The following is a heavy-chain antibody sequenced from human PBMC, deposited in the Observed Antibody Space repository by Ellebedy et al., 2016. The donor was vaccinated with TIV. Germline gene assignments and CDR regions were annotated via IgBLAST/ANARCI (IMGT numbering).Heavy chain of an antibody. Sequence: PGGSLRLSCAASGFTFSTYAMGWVRQAPGKGLEWVSSISNSGGTTYYTDSVGGRFTISRDNSKKTLYLQMNSLRAEDTAVYYCAKGRGGGSDTSAPRYYFDYWGLGTLVTVSS. CDR2: ISNSGGTT. CDR3: AKGRGGGSDTSAPRYYFDY. V-gene: IGHV3-23*01. D-gene: IGHD3-22*01. J-gene: IGHJ4*02. CDR1: GFTFSTYA.